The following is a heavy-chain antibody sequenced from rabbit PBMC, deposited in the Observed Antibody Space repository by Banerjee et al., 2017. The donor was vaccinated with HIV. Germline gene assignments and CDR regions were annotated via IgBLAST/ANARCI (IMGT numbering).Heavy chain of an antibody. V-gene: IGHV1S45*01. CDR2: IYPTYGAT. J-gene: IGHJ4*01. CDR3: ARDYAASPYYFDL. CDR1: GIDLSSSFW. Sequence: QEQLVESGGGLVTLGGSLKLTCKASGIDLSSSFWISWVRQTPGKGLEWIGCIYPTYGATDYASWAKGRFTISKSSSTTVTLQMTSLTAADTATYFCARDYAASPYYFDLWGPGTLVTVS. D-gene: IGHD4-2*01.